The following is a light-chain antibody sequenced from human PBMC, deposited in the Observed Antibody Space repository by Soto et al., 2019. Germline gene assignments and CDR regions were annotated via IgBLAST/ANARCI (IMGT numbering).Light chain of an antibody. V-gene: IGKV1-8*01. CDR1: QGISSY. J-gene: IGKJ4*01. Sequence: AIRMTQSPSSFSASTGDRVTITCRASQGISSYLAWYQQKPAKAPTLLIYAASTLQTGVPSRFSGSGSGTDFTLTISCLQSEDFATYYCQQYYSYPLAFGGGTKVEIK. CDR2: AAS. CDR3: QQYYSYPLA.